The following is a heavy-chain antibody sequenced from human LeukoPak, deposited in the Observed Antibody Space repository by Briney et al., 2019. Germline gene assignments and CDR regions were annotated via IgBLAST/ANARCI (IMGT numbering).Heavy chain of an antibody. D-gene: IGHD3-10*01. CDR2: INHSGST. V-gene: IGHV4-34*01. CDR1: GGSFSGYY. CDR3: ARGKGSGSYSKGLDY. Sequence: PSETLSLTCAVYGGSFSGYYWSWIRQPPGKGLEWIGEINHSGSTNYNPSLKSRVTISVDTSKDQFSLKLSSVTAADTAVYYCARGKGSGSYSKGLDYWGQGTLVTVSS. J-gene: IGHJ4*02.